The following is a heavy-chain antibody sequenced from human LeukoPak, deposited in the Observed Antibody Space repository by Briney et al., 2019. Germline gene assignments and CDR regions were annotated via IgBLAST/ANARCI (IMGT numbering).Heavy chain of an antibody. J-gene: IGHJ4*02. Sequence: GRSLRLSCAASGFTFSDYGMHWVRQAPGKGLDWVALMSYDGGNKFYADSVRDRFTISRDNSKNTLFLQMNSLRPGNPAMYYCAKVFEVRGARRPKDYWGQGTLVIVSS. V-gene: IGHV3-30*18. CDR2: MSYDGGNK. CDR1: GFTFSDYG. CDR3: AKVFEVRGARRPKDY. D-gene: IGHD3-10*01.